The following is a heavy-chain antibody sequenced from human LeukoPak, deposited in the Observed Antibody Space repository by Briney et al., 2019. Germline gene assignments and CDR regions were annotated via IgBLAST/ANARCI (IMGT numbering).Heavy chain of an antibody. D-gene: IGHD1-26*01. CDR1: GFIFDDYG. CDR3: ARRIVGATNWFDP. Sequence: PGGSLRLSCAASGFIFDDYGMSWVRQAPGKGLEWVSGINWNGGSTGHADSVKGRFTISRDNAKNSLYLQMSSLRAEDTALYYCARRIVGATNWFDPWGQGTLVTVSS. J-gene: IGHJ5*02. CDR2: INWNGGST. V-gene: IGHV3-20*04.